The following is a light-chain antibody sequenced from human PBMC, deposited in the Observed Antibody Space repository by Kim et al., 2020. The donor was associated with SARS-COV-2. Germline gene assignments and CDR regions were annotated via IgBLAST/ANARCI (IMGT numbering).Light chain of an antibody. J-gene: IGLJ1*01. CDR2: QDK. CDR3: QAWDSSTHNYV. CDR1: TLGDKY. Sequence: PGQTASITCSGYTLGDKYVSWYQQTPGQSPVVVIYQDKQRPAGIPERFSGSNSGNTATLTISGTQAMDEADYYCQAWDSSTHNYVFGAGTKVTVL. V-gene: IGLV3-1*01.